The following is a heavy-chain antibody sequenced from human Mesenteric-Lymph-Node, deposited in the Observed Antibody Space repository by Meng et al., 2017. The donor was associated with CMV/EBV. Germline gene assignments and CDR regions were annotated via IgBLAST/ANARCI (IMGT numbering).Heavy chain of an antibody. V-gene: IGHV3-48*01. J-gene: IGHJ4*02. CDR2: ISSSGSTI. CDR1: GFTFSSYK. CDR3: AKDLTDNGWYGSDY. D-gene: IGHD6-19*01. Sequence: GESLKISCAASGFTFSSYKMNWVRQAPGKGPEWVSYISSSGSTIYYADSVKGRFTISRDNSKKTLFLQMNSLRAEDTAVYYCAKDLTDNGWYGSDYWGQGTLVTVSS.